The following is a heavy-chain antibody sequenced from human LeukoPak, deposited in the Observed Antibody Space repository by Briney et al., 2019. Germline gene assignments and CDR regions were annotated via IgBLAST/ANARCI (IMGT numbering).Heavy chain of an antibody. CDR1: GGSISSSNW. Sequence: PSETLSLTCAVSGGSISSSNWWSWVRQPPRKGLEWIGEIYHSGSTNYNPSLKSRVTISVDKPKNQFSLKLSSVTAADTAAYYCARDYYGSGSYYGMDVWGKGTTVTVSS. CDR3: ARDYYGSGSYYGMDV. V-gene: IGHV4-4*02. D-gene: IGHD3-10*01. J-gene: IGHJ6*04. CDR2: IYHSGST.